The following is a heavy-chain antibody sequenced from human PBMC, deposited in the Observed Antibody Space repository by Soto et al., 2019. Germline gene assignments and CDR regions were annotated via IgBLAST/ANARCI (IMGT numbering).Heavy chain of an antibody. D-gene: IGHD3-22*01. CDR1: GYTSTSYY. Sequence: ASVKVSCKASGYTSTSYYMHWVRQAPGQGLEWMGIINPSGGSTSYAQKFQGRVTMTRDTSTSTVYMELSGLRSEDTAVYYCARASRSSGYYLYPVDYWGQGTLLTVSS. V-gene: IGHV1-46*03. J-gene: IGHJ4*02. CDR2: INPSGGST. CDR3: ARASRSSGYYLYPVDY.